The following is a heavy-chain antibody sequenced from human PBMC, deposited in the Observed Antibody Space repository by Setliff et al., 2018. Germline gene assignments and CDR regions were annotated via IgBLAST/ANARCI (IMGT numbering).Heavy chain of an antibody. CDR2: IHAGNGDT. V-gene: IGHV1-3*01. D-gene: IGHD5-12*01. Sequence: ASVKVSCKASGYTFTTYYIHWVRQAPGQRPECMGWIHAGNGDTKYSQKFQGRVTITRDTSASTVYMELSSLRSEDTAVYYCASAHYYSGYIEYFQYWGQGTLVTVSS. CDR1: GYTFTTYY. CDR3: ASAHYYSGYIEYFQY. J-gene: IGHJ1*01.